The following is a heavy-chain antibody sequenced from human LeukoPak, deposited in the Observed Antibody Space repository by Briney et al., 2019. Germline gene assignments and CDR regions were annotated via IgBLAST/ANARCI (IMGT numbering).Heavy chain of an antibody. CDR1: GFTFNSFW. Sequence: GGSLRLSCTASGFTFNSFWMTWVRQAPGKGLEWVANIKEDGSEKNCVDSLKGRFTISRDNAKNSLYLQMSSLRAEDTAVYYCARVMGNWFDPWGQGTLVTVSS. CDR3: ARVMGNWFDP. J-gene: IGHJ5*02. V-gene: IGHV3-7*01. CDR2: IKEDGSEK. D-gene: IGHD1-26*01.